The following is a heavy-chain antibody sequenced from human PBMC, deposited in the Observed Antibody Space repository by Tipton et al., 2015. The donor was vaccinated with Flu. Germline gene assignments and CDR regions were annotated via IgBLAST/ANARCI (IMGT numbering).Heavy chain of an antibody. Sequence: SLRLSCAASGFTFDDYAMHWVRQAPGKGLEWVSGISWNSGSIGYADSVKGRFTISRDNAKNSLYLQMNSLRAEDTALYYCAKDILYDSSGYLTFDCWGQGTLVTGSS. CDR2: ISWNSGSI. CDR3: AKDILYDSSGYLTFDC. J-gene: IGHJ4*02. D-gene: IGHD3-22*01. CDR1: GFTFDDYA. V-gene: IGHV3-9*01.